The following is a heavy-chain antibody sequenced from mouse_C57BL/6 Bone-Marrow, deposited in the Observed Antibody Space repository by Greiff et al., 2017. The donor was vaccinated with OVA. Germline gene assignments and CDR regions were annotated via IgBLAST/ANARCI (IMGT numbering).Heavy chain of an antibody. Sequence: QVQLQQPGAELVKPGASVKLSCKASGYTFTSYWMHWVKQRPGQGLEWLGLIHPNSGSTNYNEKFKSKATLTVDKSSSTAYMQLSSLTSEDAAVYYCAKTYYGSEPYYFDYWGQGTTLTVSS. J-gene: IGHJ2*01. V-gene: IGHV1-64*01. CDR1: GYTFTSYW. CDR2: IHPNSGST. D-gene: IGHD1-1*01. CDR3: AKTYYGSEPYYFDY.